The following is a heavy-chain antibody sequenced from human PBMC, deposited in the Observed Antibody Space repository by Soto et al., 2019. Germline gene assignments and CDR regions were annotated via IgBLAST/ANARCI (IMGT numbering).Heavy chain of an antibody. J-gene: IGHJ4*02. D-gene: IGHD3-3*01. V-gene: IGHV4-39*01. CDR3: ARQDDFWSGYGYFDY. CDR2: IYYSGST. Sequence: QLQLQESGPGLVKPSETLSLTCTVSGGSISSSSYYWGWIRQPPGKGLEWIGSIYYSGSTYYNPSLKSRVTIXXDXSXXQFSLKLSSVTAADTAVYYCARQDDFWSGYGYFDYWGQGTLVTVSS. CDR1: GGSISSSSYY.